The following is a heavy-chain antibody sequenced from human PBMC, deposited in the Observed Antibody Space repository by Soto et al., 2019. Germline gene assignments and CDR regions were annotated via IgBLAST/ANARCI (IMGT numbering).Heavy chain of an antibody. CDR1: GYTFTSYY. Sequence: ASVKVSCKASGYTFTSYYMHWVRQAPGQGLEWMGIINPSGGSTSYAQKFQGRVTMTRDTSTSTVYMELSSLRSEDTAVYYCARAEGSIMITSKPLAAFDIWGQGTMVTVSS. D-gene: IGHD3-16*01. CDR3: ARAEGSIMITSKPLAAFDI. CDR2: INPSGGST. J-gene: IGHJ3*02. V-gene: IGHV1-46*01.